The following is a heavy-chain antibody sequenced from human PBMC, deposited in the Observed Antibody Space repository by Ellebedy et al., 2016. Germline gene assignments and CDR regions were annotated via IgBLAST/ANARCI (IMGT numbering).Heavy chain of an antibody. V-gene: IGHV3-30-3*02. Sequence: GESLKISCAASGFTFSTYAVHWVRQAPGKGLEWVAVISSDGSNKYYADSVKGRFTISRDNSKNTLYLQMDSLRAEDTAVYYCAKKSSSSGRSDCLDYWGQGTLVTVSS. CDR2: ISSDGSNK. CDR1: GFTFSTYA. CDR3: AKKSSSSGRSDCLDY. D-gene: IGHD6-19*01. J-gene: IGHJ4*02.